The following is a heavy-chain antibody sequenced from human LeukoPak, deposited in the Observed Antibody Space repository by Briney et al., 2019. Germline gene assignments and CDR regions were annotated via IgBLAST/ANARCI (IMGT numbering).Heavy chain of an antibody. J-gene: IGHJ4*02. D-gene: IGHD3-22*01. Sequence: SETLSLTCAVPGGSISSSNWWRWVRQPPGKGLEWIGEIYHSGSTNYNPSLKSRVTISVDKSKTQFSLKLSSVTAADTAVYYCARIRHYDSSGDDSYYFDYWGQGTLVTVSS. CDR2: IYHSGST. V-gene: IGHV4-4*02. CDR3: ARIRHYDSSGDDSYYFDY. CDR1: GGSISSSNW.